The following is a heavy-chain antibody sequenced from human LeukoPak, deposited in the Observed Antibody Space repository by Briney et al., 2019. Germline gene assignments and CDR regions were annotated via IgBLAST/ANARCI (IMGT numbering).Heavy chain of an antibody. J-gene: IGHJ4*02. D-gene: IGHD1-26*01. CDR3: AFEGATGDFDY. V-gene: IGHV4-34*01. CDR1: GGSFSGYY. Sequence: PSETLSLTCAVYGGSFSGYYWSWIRQPPGKGLEWIGEINHSGSTNYNPSLKSRVTISVDTSKNQFSLKLSSVTAADTAVYYCAFEGATGDFDYWGQGTLVTVSS. CDR2: INHSGST.